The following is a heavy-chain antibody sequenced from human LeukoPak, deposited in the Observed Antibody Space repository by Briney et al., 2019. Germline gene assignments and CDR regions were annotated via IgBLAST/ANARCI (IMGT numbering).Heavy chain of an antibody. V-gene: IGHV4-59*01. J-gene: IGHJ6*02. CDR2: IYYSGST. D-gene: IGHD1-14*01. Sequence: SETLSLTCTVPGGSISSYYWSWIRQPPGKGLEWIGYIYYSGSTNYNSSLKSRVTISVDTSKNQFSLKLSSVTAADTAVYYCARGEVYRSYYYYGMDVWGQGTTVTVSS. CDR1: GGSISSYY. CDR3: ARGEVYRSYYYYGMDV.